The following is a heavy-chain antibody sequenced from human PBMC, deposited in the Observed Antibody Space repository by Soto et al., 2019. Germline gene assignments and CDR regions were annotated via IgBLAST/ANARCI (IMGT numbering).Heavy chain of an antibody. CDR2: ISAYNGNT. J-gene: IGHJ4*02. V-gene: IGHV1-18*01. CDR3: ARVRKQLWLRGDFDY. Sequence: ASVKVSCEASGYTFTSYGMSWVRQAPGQGLEWMGWISAYNGNTNYAQKLQGRVTMTTDTSTSTAYMELRSLRSDDTAVYYCARVRKQLWLRGDFDYWGQGTLVTVSS. CDR1: GYTFTSYG. D-gene: IGHD5-18*01.